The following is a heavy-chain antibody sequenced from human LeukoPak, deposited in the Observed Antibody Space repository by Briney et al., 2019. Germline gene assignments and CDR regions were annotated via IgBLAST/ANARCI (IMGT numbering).Heavy chain of an antibody. D-gene: IGHD5-24*01. Sequence: SETLSLTCAVYGGSFSGYYWSWIRQPPGKGLEWIGGINHSGSTNYNPSLKSRVTISVDTSKNQFSLKLSSVTAADTAVYYCARVRWLQPIFDYWGQGTLVTVSS. CDR3: ARVRWLQPIFDY. J-gene: IGHJ4*02. CDR1: GGSFSGYY. V-gene: IGHV4-34*01. CDR2: INHSGST.